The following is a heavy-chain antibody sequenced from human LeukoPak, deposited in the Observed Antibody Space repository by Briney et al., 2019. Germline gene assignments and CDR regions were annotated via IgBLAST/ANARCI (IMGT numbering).Heavy chain of an antibody. V-gene: IGHV1-69*13. CDR3: ARDREGSGSYGY. CDR1: GGTFSSYA. J-gene: IGHJ4*02. CDR2: IIPLFGTA. D-gene: IGHD3-10*01. Sequence: ASVKVSCKASGGTFSSYAISWVRQAPGQGLEWMGGIIPLFGTANYAQKFQGRVTITADESTSTAYMELSSLRSEDTAVYYCARDREGSGSYGYWGQGTLVTVSS.